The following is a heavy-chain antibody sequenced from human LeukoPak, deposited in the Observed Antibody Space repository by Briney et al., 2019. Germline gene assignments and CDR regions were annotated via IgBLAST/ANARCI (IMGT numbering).Heavy chain of an antibody. CDR1: GFTLSSHW. CDR3: ARDLGGYVPLNWFDP. D-gene: IGHD5-12*01. CDR2: INQDGSAK. J-gene: IGHJ5*02. Sequence: GGSLRLSCAASGFTLSSHWMTWVRQAPGKGLEWVANINQDGSAKYFVGSVMGRFTISRDNAKNSLYLQMNSLRAEDTAVYYCARDLGGYVPLNWFDPWGQGTLVTVSS. V-gene: IGHV3-7*01.